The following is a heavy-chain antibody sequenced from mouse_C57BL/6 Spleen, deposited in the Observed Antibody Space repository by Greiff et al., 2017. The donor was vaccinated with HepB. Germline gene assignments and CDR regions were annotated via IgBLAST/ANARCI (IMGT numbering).Heavy chain of an antibody. CDR1: GYTFTSYW. D-gene: IGHD4-1*01. CDR2: IDPSDSYT. Sequence: QVQLQQPGAELVKPGASVKLSCKASGYTFTSYWMQWVKQRPGQGLEWIGEIDPSDSYTNYNQKFKGKATLTVDTSSSTAYMQLSSLTSEDSAVYYCARGNWDSSYWGQGTLVTVSA. V-gene: IGHV1-50*01. CDR3: ARGNWDSSY. J-gene: IGHJ3*01.